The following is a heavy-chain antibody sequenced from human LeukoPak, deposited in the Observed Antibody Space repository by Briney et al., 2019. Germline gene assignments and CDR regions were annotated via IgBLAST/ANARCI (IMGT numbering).Heavy chain of an antibody. CDR3: ARDPYSGSPD. J-gene: IGHJ4*02. CDR2: IKEDGGEK. V-gene: IGHV3-7*01. CDR1: GFTFSSYW. D-gene: IGHD1-26*01. Sequence: PGGSLRLSCAASGFTFSSYWMNWVRHAPGKGLEWVAAIKEDGGEKDYVDSVKGRFTISRDNAKNSLYLQMNSLRAEDPAVYYCARDPYSGSPDWGQGTLVTVSS.